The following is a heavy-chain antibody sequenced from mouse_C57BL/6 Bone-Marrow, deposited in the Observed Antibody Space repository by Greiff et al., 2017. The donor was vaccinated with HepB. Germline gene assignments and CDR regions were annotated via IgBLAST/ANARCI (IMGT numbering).Heavy chain of an antibody. CDR1: GYTFTSYW. J-gene: IGHJ3*01. CDR3: ARSGYYYGSSLAWFAY. V-gene: IGHV1-64*01. D-gene: IGHD1-1*01. CDR2: IHPNSGST. Sequence: QVQLQQPGAELVKPGASVKLSCKASGYTFTSYWMHWVKQRPGQGLEWIGMIHPNSGSTNYNEKFKSKATLTVDKSSSTAYMQLSSRKSEDSAVYYCARSGYYYGSSLAWFAYWGQGTLVTVSA.